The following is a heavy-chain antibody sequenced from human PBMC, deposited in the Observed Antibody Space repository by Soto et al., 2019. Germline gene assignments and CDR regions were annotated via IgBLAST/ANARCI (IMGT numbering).Heavy chain of an antibody. Sequence: SVKVSCKASGGTFSSYAISWVRQAPGQGLEWMGGIIPIFGTAHYAQKFHGRVTITAGESTSTAYIELSSLRYEDKAVYYCARGRKAMIVGLGPANDAFDIWGQGTMVTVSS. V-gene: IGHV1-69*13. CDR1: GGTFSSYA. J-gene: IGHJ3*02. CDR2: IIPIFGTA. CDR3: ARGRKAMIVGLGPANDAFDI. D-gene: IGHD3-22*01.